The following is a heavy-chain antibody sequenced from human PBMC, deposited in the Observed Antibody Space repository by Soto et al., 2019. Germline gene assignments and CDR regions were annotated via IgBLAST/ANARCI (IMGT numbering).Heavy chain of an antibody. J-gene: IGHJ6*02. CDR3: ARDCMGSMEDGYYYAMDV. CDR1: GGSFSGYY. V-gene: IGHV4-34*01. D-gene: IGHD3-16*01. CDR2: INRSGST. Sequence: PSETLSLTCAVYGGSFSGYYWRWIRQPPGKGLEWIGEINRSGSTNYNPSLKSRVTISVDTSKNQFSLKLSSVTASDRAGYYCARDCMGSMEDGYYYAMDVWGQGTKVTVSS.